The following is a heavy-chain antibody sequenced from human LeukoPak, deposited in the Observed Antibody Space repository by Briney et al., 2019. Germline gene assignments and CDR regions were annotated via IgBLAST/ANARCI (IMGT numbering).Heavy chain of an antibody. Sequence: SETLSLTCTVSGVSISSGDYYWSWIRQHPGKGLEWIGYIYYSGDTYYNPSLRSRVSISADTSKNQFSLKLSSVTAADTAMYYCARDYGNNWLDPWGQGTLVTVSA. V-gene: IGHV4-31*03. CDR2: IYYSGDT. CDR1: GVSISSGDYY. J-gene: IGHJ5*02. D-gene: IGHD4-17*01. CDR3: ARDYGNNWLDP.